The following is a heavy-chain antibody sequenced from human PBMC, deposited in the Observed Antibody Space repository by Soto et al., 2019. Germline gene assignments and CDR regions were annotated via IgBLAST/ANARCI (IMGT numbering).Heavy chain of an antibody. CDR3: ARDGSSSWYNWFDP. V-gene: IGHV3-48*02. D-gene: IGHD6-13*01. CDR2: ISSSSSTT. J-gene: IGHJ5*02. CDR1: GFTFSNYN. Sequence: EVQLVESGGGLVQPGGSLRLSCAASGFTFSNYNMNWVRQAPGKGLEWVSYISSSSSTTYYADSVKGRFTISRDNAKNTLYLQMNTLRDEDTAVYYCARDGSSSWYNWFDPWGQGTLVTVSS.